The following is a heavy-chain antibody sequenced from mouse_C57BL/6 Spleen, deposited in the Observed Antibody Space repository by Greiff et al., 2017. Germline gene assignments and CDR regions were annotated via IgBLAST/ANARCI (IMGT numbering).Heavy chain of an antibody. J-gene: IGHJ4*01. Sequence: VKLQQPGAELVRPGSSVKLSCKASGYTFTSYWMHWVKQRPIQGLEWIGNIDPSDSETHYNQKFKDKATFTVDKSSSTAYMQVSSLTSEDSAVYYCARGNYYGSSYETGAMDDWGQGTSVTVSS. CDR1: GYTFTSYW. V-gene: IGHV1-52*01. CDR2: IDPSDSET. CDR3: ARGNYYGSSYETGAMDD. D-gene: IGHD1-1*01.